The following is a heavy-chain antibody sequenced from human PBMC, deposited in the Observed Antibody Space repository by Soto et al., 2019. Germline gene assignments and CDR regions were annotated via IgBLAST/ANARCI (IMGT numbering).Heavy chain of an antibody. CDR1: GGSFSGYY. CDR3: ARDRGYCSSTSCYYYYYGMDA. D-gene: IGHD2-2*01. V-gene: IGHV4-59*10. CDR2: IYTSGST. J-gene: IGHJ6*02. Sequence: SETLSLTCAVYGGSFSGYYWSWIRQPPGKGLEWIGRIYTSGSTNYNPSLKSRVTMSVDTSKNQFSLKLSPVTAADTAVYYCARDRGYCSSTSCYYYYYGMDAWGQGTTVTVSS.